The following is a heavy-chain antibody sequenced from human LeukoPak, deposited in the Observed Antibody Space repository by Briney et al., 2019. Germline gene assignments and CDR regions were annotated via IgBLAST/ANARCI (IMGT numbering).Heavy chain of an antibody. J-gene: IGHJ4*02. CDR2: INPNSGGT. CDR3: ARGLTAMAALGTDSFDY. Sequence: GASVKVSCKASGYTFTGYYMHWVRQAPGQGLEWMGWINPNSGGTNYAQKFQGRVTMTRDTSISTAYMELSRLRSDDTAVYYCARGLTAMAALGTDSFDYWGQGTLVTVSS. D-gene: IGHD5-18*01. V-gene: IGHV1-2*02. CDR1: GYTFTGYY.